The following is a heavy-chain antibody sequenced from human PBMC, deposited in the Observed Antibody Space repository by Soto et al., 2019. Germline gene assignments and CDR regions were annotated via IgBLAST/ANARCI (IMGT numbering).Heavy chain of an antibody. CDR3: AAGGGLPRYY. Sequence: WSWIRQPPGKGLEWIGYIYHSGSTYYNPSLKSRVTISVDTSKNQFSLKLSSVTAADTAVYYCAAGGGLPRYYWGQGTLVTVSS. D-gene: IGHD5-12*01. V-gene: IGHV4-30-2*04. J-gene: IGHJ4*02. CDR2: IYHSGST.